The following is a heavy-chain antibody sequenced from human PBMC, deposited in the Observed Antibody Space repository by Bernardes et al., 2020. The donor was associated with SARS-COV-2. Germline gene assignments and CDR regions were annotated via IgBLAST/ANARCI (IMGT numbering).Heavy chain of an antibody. CDR2: INPNSGGT. J-gene: IGHJ6*02. CDR1: GYTFTGYY. V-gene: IGHV1-2*04. CDR3: ARELRGYSYGYYGMDV. D-gene: IGHD5-18*01. Sequence: ASVKVSCKASGYTFTGYYMHWVRQAPGQGLEWMGWINPNSGGTNYAQKFQGWVTMTRDTSISTAYMELSRLRSDDTAVYYCARELRGYSYGYYGMDVWVQGTTVTVSS.